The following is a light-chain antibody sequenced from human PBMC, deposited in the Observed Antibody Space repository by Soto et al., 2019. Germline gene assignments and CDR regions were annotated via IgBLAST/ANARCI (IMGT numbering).Light chain of an antibody. J-gene: IGLJ1*01. CDR2: EVT. CDR1: SGDIGSYNR. Sequence: SVLTQPASVSGSPGQSITISCTGTSGDIGSYNRVSWYQQHPGKAPKLIIYEVTDRPSGVSNRFSGSKSGNTASLTISGLQAEDEAEYYCSSYTNINTRAGVFGTGTKLTVL. CDR3: SSYTNINTRAGV. V-gene: IGLV2-14*01.